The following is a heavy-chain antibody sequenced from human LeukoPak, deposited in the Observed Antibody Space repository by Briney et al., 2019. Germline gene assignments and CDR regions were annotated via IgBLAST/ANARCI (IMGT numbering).Heavy chain of an antibody. CDR1: GYTLTELS. J-gene: IGHJ3*02. V-gene: IGHV1-24*01. D-gene: IGHD1-26*01. CDR2: FDPEDGET. CDR3: ATFGIVGVQAFDI. Sequence: ASVKISCKVSGYTLTELSMHWVRQAPGKGLEWMGGFDPEDGETIYAQKFQGRVTMTEDTSTDTAYMELSSLRSEDTAVYYCATFGIVGVQAFDIWGQGTMVTVSS.